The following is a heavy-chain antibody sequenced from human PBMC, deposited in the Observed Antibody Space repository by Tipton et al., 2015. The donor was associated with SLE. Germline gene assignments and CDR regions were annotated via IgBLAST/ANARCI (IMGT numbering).Heavy chain of an antibody. D-gene: IGHD3-3*01. CDR1: GFTFDDFG. V-gene: IGHV3-20*04. CDR2: INWNGDYK. CDR3: ARDRHDFWSDYLFDN. Sequence: SLRLSCAASGFTFDDFGMSWVRQVPGKGLEWVSGINWNGDYKTYADSVKGRFTISRDNAKNSVYLQMSSLRVEDTAVYYCARDRHDFWSDYLFDNWGQGTLVTVSS. J-gene: IGHJ5*02.